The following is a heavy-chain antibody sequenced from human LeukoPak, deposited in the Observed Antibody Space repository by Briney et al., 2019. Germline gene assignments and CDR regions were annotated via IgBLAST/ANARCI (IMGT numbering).Heavy chain of an antibody. Sequence: SETLSLTCAVYGGSFSGYYWSWIRQPPGKGLEGRGEINHSGSTNYNPSLKSRVTISVDTSKTQFSLKLSSVTAADTAVYYCASLGSSWCFDYWGQGTLVTVSS. CDR2: INHSGST. J-gene: IGHJ4*02. V-gene: IGHV4-34*01. CDR3: ASLGSSWCFDY. CDR1: GGSFSGYY. D-gene: IGHD6-13*01.